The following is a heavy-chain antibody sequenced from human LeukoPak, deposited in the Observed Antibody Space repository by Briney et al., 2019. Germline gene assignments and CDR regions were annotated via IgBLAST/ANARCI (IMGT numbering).Heavy chain of an antibody. V-gene: IGHV1-69*13. CDR1: GGTFSSYA. J-gene: IGHJ3*02. CDR3: ARIGIDTAMATDAFDI. D-gene: IGHD5-18*01. CDR2: IIPIFGTA. Sequence: ASVKVSFKASGGTFSSYAISWVRHAPGQGLEWMGGIIPIFGTANYAQKFQGRVTITADESTSTAYMELSSLRSEDTAVYYCARIGIDTAMATDAFDIWGQGTMVTVSS.